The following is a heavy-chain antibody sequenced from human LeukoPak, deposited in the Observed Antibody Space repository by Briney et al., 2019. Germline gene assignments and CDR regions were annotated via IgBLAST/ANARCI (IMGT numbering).Heavy chain of an antibody. CDR1: GHSFTSYW. V-gene: IGHV5-10-1*01. D-gene: IGHD3-10*01. J-gene: IGHJ6*02. CDR3: ARRGYYYYGMDV. Sequence: GESLRISCKDSGHSFTSYWISWVRQMPGKGLEWMGRIDPGDSYTSYSPSFQGHVTLSVDRSTSTAYPQWTSLKSSDSAMYYCARRGYYYYGMDVWGQGTTVTVSS. CDR2: IDPGDSYT.